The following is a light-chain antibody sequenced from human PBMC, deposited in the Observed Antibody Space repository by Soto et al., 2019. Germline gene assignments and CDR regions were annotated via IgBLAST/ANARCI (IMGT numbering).Light chain of an antibody. J-gene: IGKJ4*01. CDR2: SAS. Sequence: DIQMTQSTSTLSASVGDRVTITCRASQNIRSWLSWYQQKPGKAPELLIYSASGLESGVPSRFSGSGFATEFTLTISSLQPDDFATYNCQEYNGNSVLTFGGGTQVEIK. V-gene: IGKV1-5*03. CDR1: QNIRSW. CDR3: QEYNGNSVLT.